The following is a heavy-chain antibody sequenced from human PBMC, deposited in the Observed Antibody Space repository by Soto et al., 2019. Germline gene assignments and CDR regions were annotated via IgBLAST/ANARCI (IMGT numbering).Heavy chain of an antibody. Sequence: ASVKVSCKASGYTFTGYYMHWVRQAPGQGLEWMGWINPNSGGTNYAQKFQGWVTMTRDTSISTAYMELSRLRSDDTAVHYCARDSGGYCSSTSCPGDAFDIWGQGTMVTVSS. CDR3: ARDSGGYCSSTSCPGDAFDI. CDR1: GYTFTGYY. CDR2: INPNSGGT. D-gene: IGHD2-2*03. J-gene: IGHJ3*02. V-gene: IGHV1-2*04.